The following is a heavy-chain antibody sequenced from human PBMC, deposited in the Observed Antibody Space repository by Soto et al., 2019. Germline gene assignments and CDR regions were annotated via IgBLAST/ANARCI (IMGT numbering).Heavy chain of an antibody. V-gene: IGHV1-18*01. Sequence: ASVKVSCKASGYTFTSYGISWVRQAPGQGLEWMGWISAYNGNTNYAQKLQGRVTRTTDTSTSKAYMELRSLRSDDTAVYYCAREERITMVRGVIITNYYYGMDVWGQGTTVTVSS. CDR1: GYTFTSYG. J-gene: IGHJ6*02. CDR2: ISAYNGNT. D-gene: IGHD3-10*01. CDR3: AREERITMVRGVIITNYYYGMDV.